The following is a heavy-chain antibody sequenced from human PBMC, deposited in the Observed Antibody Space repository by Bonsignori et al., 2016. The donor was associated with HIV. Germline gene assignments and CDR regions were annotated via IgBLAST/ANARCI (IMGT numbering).Heavy chain of an antibody. CDR3: ARETDFGVVIPRAYYYYYMDV. D-gene: IGHD3-3*01. J-gene: IGHJ6*03. CDR2: ISSSGSTI. Sequence: WIRQPPGKGLEWVSYISSSGSTIYYADSVKGRFTISRDNAKNSLYLQMNSLRAEDTAVYYCARETDFGVVIPRAYYYYYMDVWGKGTTVTVSS. V-gene: IGHV3-11*01.